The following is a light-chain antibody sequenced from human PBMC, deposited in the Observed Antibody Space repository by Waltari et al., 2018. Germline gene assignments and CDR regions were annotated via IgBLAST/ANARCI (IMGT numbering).Light chain of an antibody. CDR3: QQYSTYGT. J-gene: IGKJ1*01. CDR1: PSISTW. V-gene: IGKV1-5*03. CDR2: KAS. Sequence: TCRASPSISTWLAWYQQKPGKAPKLLIYKASSLNSGVPSRFSGRGSGTEFTLTISSLQPDDFATYYCQQYSTYGTFGQGTKVEIK.